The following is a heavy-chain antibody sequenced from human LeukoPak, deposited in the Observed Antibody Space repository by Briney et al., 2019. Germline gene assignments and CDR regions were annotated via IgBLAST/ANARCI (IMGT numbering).Heavy chain of an antibody. CDR1: GYTFTGYY. V-gene: IGHV1-2*02. J-gene: IGHJ5*02. CDR3: ARVRRCCSSTSCYNWFDP. Sequence: ASVKVSCKASGYTFTGYYMHWVRQAPGQGLEWMGWINPNSGGTNYAQKFQGRVTMTRDTSISTAYMELSRLRSDDTAVYYCARVRRCCSSTSCYNWFDPWGQGTLVTVSS. D-gene: IGHD2-2*01. CDR2: INPNSGGT.